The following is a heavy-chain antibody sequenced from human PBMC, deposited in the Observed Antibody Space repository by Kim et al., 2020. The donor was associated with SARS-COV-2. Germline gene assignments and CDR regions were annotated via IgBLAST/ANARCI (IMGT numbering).Heavy chain of an antibody. D-gene: IGHD2-2*01. Sequence: GGSLRLSCAASGFTFSSYGMHWVRQAPGKGLEWVAVISYDGSNKYYADSVKGRFTISRDNSKNTLYLQMNSLRAEDTAVYYCARGVFEPAAMRVAFDIWG. CDR3: ARGVFEPAAMRVAFDI. CDR2: ISYDGSNK. J-gene: IGHJ3*02. CDR1: GFTFSSYG. V-gene: IGHV3-33*05.